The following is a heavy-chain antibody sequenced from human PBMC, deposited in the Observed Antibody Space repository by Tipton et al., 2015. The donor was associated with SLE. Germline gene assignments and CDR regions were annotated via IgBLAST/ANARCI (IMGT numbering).Heavy chain of an antibody. V-gene: IGHV4-61*02. CDR2: IYSTGGS. J-gene: IGHJ3*01. CDR1: GYFISSGYY. CDR3: AKERNAGGDVPVDGGFDV. D-gene: IGHD3-16*01. Sequence: TLSLTCAVSGYFISSGYYWGWIRQPAGKGLEWIGRIYSTGGSNYNPSLKSRVTMNVDTFKNQFSLMLTSVTAADSAVYYCAKERNAGGDVPVDGGFDVWGQGTMVTVSS.